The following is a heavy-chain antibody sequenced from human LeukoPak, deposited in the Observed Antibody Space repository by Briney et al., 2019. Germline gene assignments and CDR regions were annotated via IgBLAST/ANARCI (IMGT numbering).Heavy chain of an antibody. J-gene: IGHJ3*02. D-gene: IGHD6-13*01. Sequence: PLETLSLTCAVSGGSISSGVYSWNWIRQPPGKGLEWIGYIYHSGSTYYNPSLKSRVTISVDTSKNQFSLKLSSVTAADTAVYYCARLEDSSSWFRVYAFDIWGQGTMVTVSS. CDR3: ARLEDSSSWFRVYAFDI. CDR2: IYHSGST. V-gene: IGHV4-30-2*01. CDR1: GGSISSGVYS.